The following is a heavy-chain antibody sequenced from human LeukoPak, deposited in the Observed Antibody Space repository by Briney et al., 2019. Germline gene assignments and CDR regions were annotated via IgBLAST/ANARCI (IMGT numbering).Heavy chain of an antibody. CDR3: ACLTTADAFDI. CDR1: GGSISSYD. J-gene: IGHJ3*02. Sequence: SETLSLTCTVSGGSISSYDWSWIRQPAGKGLEWIGRTYTSGSTNYNPSLKSRVTISVDTSKNQFSLKLSSVTAADTAVYYCACLTTADAFDIWGQGTMVTVSS. CDR2: TYTSGST. V-gene: IGHV4-4*07. D-gene: IGHD3-22*01.